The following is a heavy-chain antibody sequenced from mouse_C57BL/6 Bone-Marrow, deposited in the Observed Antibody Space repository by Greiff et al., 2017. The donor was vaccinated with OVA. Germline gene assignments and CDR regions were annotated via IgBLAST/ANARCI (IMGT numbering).Heavy chain of an antibody. V-gene: IGHV1-5*01. CDR3: TRRYYYGSSYRYYFDY. J-gene: IGHJ2*01. CDR2: IYPGNSDT. Sequence: SGPVLARPGASVKMSCKTSGYTFTSYWMHWVKQRPGQGLEWIGAIYPGNSDTSYNQKFKGKAKLTPVTSASTAYMELSSLTNEDSAVYYCTRRYYYGSSYRYYFDYWGQGTTLTVSS. D-gene: IGHD1-1*01. CDR1: GYTFTSYW.